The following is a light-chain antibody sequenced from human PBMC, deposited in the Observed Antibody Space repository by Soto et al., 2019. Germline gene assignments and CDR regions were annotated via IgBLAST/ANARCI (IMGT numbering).Light chain of an antibody. Sequence: DLRMTPSPSSLSASVGDRVTITCQASQDISNYLNWYQQKPGKAPKLLIYDASNLETGDPSRFSGSGSETDFTFTISSLQPEDIATYYCQQYDNLPLTFGGGTKVEIK. CDR1: QDISNY. CDR2: DAS. CDR3: QQYDNLPLT. V-gene: IGKV1-33*01. J-gene: IGKJ4*01.